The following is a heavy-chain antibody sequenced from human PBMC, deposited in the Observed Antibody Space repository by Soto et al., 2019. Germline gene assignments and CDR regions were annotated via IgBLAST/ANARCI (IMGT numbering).Heavy chain of an antibody. CDR3: AREGAAAEVGWFDP. J-gene: IGHJ5*02. D-gene: IGHD6-13*01. V-gene: IGHV1-69*13. CDR1: GGTFSSYA. CDR2: IIPIFGTA. Sequence: ASVKVSCKASGGTFSSYAISWVRQAPGQGLEWMGGIIPIFGTANYAQKFQGRVTITADESTSTAYMELSSLRSEDTAVYYCAREGAAAEVGWFDPWGQGTLVTVSS.